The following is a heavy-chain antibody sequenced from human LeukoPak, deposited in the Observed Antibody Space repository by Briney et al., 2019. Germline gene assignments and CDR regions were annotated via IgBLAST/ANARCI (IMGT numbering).Heavy chain of an antibody. Sequence: PSETLSLTCTVSGGSISIYYWSWLRQPAGKGLEWIGRIYNTGVTNYNPSLKSRVTMSVDTSKNQFSLKLNSVTAADTAVYSCARSFDTNAFDIWGRGTMVTVS. CDR3: ARSFDTNAFDI. J-gene: IGHJ3*02. CDR2: IYNTGVT. CDR1: GGSISIYY. V-gene: IGHV4-4*07.